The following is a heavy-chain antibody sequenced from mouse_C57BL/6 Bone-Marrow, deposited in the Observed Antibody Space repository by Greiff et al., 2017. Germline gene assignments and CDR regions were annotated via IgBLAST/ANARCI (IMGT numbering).Heavy chain of an antibody. J-gene: IGHJ3*01. CDR2: IYPSDSET. CDR3: APYGNYPYAY. CDR1: GYTFTSYW. D-gene: IGHD2-1*01. Sequence: QVQLQQSGAELVRPGSSVKLSCKASGYTFTSYWMDWVKQRPGQGLEWIGNIYPSDSETHYNQKFKDKATLTVDKSSSTAYMQLSSLTSEDSAVYYCAPYGNYPYAYWGQGTLVTVSA. V-gene: IGHV1-61*01.